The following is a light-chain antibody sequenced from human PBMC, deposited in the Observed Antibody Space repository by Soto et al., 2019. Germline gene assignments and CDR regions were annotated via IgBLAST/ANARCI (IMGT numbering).Light chain of an antibody. V-gene: IGKV3-20*01. Sequence: EIVLTQSPVTLSFSPVERATLSCIASQSVSNYLAWYQQKPGQAPRLLIYGASSRATGIPDRFSGSGSGTDFTLTISRLEPEDFAVYYCQQYGGSPQTFGQGTKV. CDR2: GAS. CDR3: QQYGGSPQT. CDR1: QSVSNY. J-gene: IGKJ1*01.